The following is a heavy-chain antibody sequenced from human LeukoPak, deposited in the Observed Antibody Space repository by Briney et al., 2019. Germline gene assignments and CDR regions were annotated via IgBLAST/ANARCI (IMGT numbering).Heavy chain of an antibody. V-gene: IGHV3-74*01. Sequence: PGGSLRLSCAAFGFTFSSYWMHWVRQAPGKGLVWVSRINSDGSSTSYADSVKGRFTISRDNAKNTLYLQMNSLRAEDTAVYYCARELDYYYGMDVWGQGTTVTVSS. D-gene: IGHD3-3*02. J-gene: IGHJ6*02. CDR1: GFTFSSYW. CDR3: ARELDYYYGMDV. CDR2: INSDGSST.